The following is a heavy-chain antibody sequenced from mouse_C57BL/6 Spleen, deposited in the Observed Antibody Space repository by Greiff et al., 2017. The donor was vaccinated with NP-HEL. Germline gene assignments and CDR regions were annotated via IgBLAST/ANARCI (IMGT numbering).Heavy chain of an antibody. CDR3: ARERGSYYFDY. CDR2: ISYSGST. CDR1: GYSITSGYD. J-gene: IGHJ2*01. Sequence: DVQLQESGPGMVKPSQSLSLTCTVTGYSITSGYDWHWIRHFPGNKLEWMGYISYSGSTNYNPSLKSRISITHDTSKNHFFLKLNSVTTEDTATYYYARERGSYYFDYWGKGTTLTVSS. V-gene: IGHV3-1*01.